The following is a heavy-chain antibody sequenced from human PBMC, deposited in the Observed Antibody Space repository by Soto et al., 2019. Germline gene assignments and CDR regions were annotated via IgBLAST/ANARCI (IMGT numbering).Heavy chain of an antibody. CDR1: GYSFTNYW. CDR2: IYPGDSDT. V-gene: IGHV5-51*01. J-gene: IGHJ5*02. D-gene: IGHD1-7*01. CDR3: ARHGTRTLSPYNWFDP. Sequence: PGESLKISCKGSGYSFTNYWIGWVRQMPGKGLEWMGIIYPGDSDTRYSPSFQGQVTISADKSISTAYLQWSSLKASDTAMYYCARHGTRTLSPYNWFDPWGQGTLVTVSS.